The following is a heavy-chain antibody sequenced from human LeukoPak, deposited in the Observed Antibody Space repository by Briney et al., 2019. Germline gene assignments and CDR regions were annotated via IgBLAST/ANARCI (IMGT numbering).Heavy chain of an antibody. CDR1: GGSISSGSYY. V-gene: IGHV4-61*09. CDR3: ARSETYYNDWFDP. D-gene: IGHD3-10*01. J-gene: IGHJ5*02. Sequence: SETLSLTCTVSGGSISSGSYYWSWIRQPAGKGLEWIGHIYTNGNTNFNPSLKSRVAISVDTSKNQLSLNLNSVTAADRAVYYCARSETYYNDWFDPWGQGTLVIVSS. CDR2: IYTNGNT.